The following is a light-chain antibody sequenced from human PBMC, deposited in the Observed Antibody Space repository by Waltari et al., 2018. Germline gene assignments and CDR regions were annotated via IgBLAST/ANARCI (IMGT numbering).Light chain of an antibody. J-gene: IGLJ1*01. CDR1: SSNIGSNT. V-gene: IGLV1-44*01. CDR2: SNN. Sequence: QSVLTQPPSASGTPGQRVTISCSGSSSNIGSNTVNWYQQLPGTAPKLLIFSNNQRPSGVPDRFDGSKSGTSASLAISGLQSEDEADYYWAAWDDSLNGYVFGTGTKVTVL. CDR3: AAWDDSLNGYV.